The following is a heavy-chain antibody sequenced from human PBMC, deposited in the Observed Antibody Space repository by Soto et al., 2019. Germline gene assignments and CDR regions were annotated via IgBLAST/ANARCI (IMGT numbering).Heavy chain of an antibody. D-gene: IGHD2-21*02. V-gene: IGHV3-23*01. Sequence: GGSLRVSCTVSGFMFSSYAMTWVRQPPGKGLEWVSTISGSGGSTYYSDSVRGRFTTSRDNSKKMLYLEMNRLKGDDTALYYCAKDGSWGDHHPFSTWGQGTLVT. CDR1: GFMFSSYA. CDR2: ISGSGGST. CDR3: AKDGSWGDHHPFST. J-gene: IGHJ5*02.